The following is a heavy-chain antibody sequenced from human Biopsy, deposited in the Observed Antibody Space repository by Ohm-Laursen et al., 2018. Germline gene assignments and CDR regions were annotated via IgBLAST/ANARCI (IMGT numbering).Heavy chain of an antibody. CDR2: IYDRGSTA. V-gene: IGHV4-61*03. CDR1: GDSVSSGSFY. D-gene: IGHD1-26*01. Sequence: GTLSLTCTVSGDSVSSGSFYWTWIRQPPGQGLEYIGYIYDRGSTANYNPSLESRVTISVDRSKNHFSLELSSVTAADTAVYYCARVGVGAPSIDYFDSWGQGALVTVSS. J-gene: IGHJ4*02. CDR3: ARVGVGAPSIDYFDS.